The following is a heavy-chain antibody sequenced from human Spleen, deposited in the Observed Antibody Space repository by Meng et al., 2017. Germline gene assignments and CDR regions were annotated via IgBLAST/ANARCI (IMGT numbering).Heavy chain of an antibody. J-gene: IGHJ5*02. CDR2: IYYSGST. CDR1: GGSISSGGYY. D-gene: IGHD2/OR15-2a*01. Sequence: VHLQEPGPGLVKPSGTLSLTCTVSGGSISSGGYYWSWIRQHPGKGLELIWYIYYSGSTYYNPSLKSRVTISVDTSKNQFSLKLSSVTAADTAVYYCARINRRSLTGFDPWGQGTLVTVSS. CDR3: ARINRRSLTGFDP. V-gene: IGHV4-31*03.